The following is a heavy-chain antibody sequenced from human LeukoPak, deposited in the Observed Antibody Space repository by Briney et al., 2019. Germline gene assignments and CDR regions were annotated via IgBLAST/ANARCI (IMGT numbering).Heavy chain of an antibody. V-gene: IGHV3-15*07. CDR3: TTENYFDYYGMDV. Sequence: GGSLRLSCAASGFTFSNAWMNWVRQAPGKGLEWVGRIKSKTDGGTTDYAAPVKGRFTISRDDSKNTLYLQMNSLKTEDTAVYYCTTENYFDYYGMDVWGQGTTVTVSS. CDR2: IKSKTDGGTT. CDR1: GFTFSNAW. J-gene: IGHJ6*02.